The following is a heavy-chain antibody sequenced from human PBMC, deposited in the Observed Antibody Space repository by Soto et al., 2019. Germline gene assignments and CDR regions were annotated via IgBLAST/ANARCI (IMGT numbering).Heavy chain of an antibody. CDR1: GGSISSYY. D-gene: IGHD2-2*01. V-gene: IGHV4-59*01. CDR3: ARERAHCSSTSCYHAGWFAA. J-gene: IGHJ5*02. Sequence: PSETLSLTCTVSGGSISSYYWNWIRQAPGKGLEWIGYIYYSGSTNYNPSLKSRVTISVDTSENQFSLKLTSVTAAEAAVYYCARERAHCSSTSCYHAGWFAAWGKGTLVTV. CDR2: IYYSGST.